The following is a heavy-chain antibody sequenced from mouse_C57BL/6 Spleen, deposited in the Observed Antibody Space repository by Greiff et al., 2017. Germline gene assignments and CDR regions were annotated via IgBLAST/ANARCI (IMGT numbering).Heavy chain of an antibody. V-gene: IGHV1-50*01. CDR1: GYTFTSYW. Sequence: VKLVESGAELVKPGASVKLSCKASGYTFTSYWMQWVKQRPGQGLEWIGEIDPSDSYTNYNQKFKGKATLTVDTSSSTAYMQLSSLTSEDSAVYYCARRGVVAPYFDVWGTGTTVTVSS. D-gene: IGHD1-1*01. CDR2: IDPSDSYT. CDR3: ARRGVVAPYFDV. J-gene: IGHJ1*03.